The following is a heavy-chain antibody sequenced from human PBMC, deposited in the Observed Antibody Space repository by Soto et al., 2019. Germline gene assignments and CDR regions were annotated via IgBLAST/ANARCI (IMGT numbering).Heavy chain of an antibody. CDR2: INRDGSAT. Sequence: PGGSLRLSCAASGFTFSSYLMHWGRQAPGKGLVWVSRINRDGSATNYADSVKGRFTISRDNAKNTLYLQMNSLRAEDTAVFYCGRGGSDSPMAPGYWGQGTLVTSPQ. V-gene: IGHV3-74*01. D-gene: IGHD5-18*01. J-gene: IGHJ4*02. CDR3: GRGGSDSPMAPGY. CDR1: GFTFSSYL.